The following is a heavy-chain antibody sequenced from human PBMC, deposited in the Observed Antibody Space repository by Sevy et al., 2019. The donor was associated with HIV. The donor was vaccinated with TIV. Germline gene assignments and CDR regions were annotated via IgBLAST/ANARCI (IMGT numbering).Heavy chain of an antibody. CDR2: ISGSGGST. V-gene: IGHV3-23*01. J-gene: IGHJ4*02. CDR3: AKTAIVVVILNYFDY. CDR1: GFTFSSYA. Sequence: GGSLRLSCAASGFTFSSYAMSWVRQAPGKGLEWVSAISGSGGSTYYADSVKGRFTISRDNSKNTLYLQMNSLRAEETAVYYCAKTAIVVVILNYFDYWGQGTLVTVSS. D-gene: IGHD3-22*01.